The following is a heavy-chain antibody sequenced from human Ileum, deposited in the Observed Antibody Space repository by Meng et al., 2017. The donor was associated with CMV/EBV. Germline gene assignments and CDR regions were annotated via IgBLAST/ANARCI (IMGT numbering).Heavy chain of an antibody. J-gene: IGHJ6*02. V-gene: IGHV3-21*04. Sequence: GESLKISCAASGFTFSSYSMNWVRQAPGKGLEWVSSISSSGNTIYYADSVKGRFTISRDNAKNSLYLQMNSLRAEDTAVYYCASPSSSSGLDVWGQGTTVTVSS. CDR2: ISSSGNTI. CDR1: GFTFSSYS. CDR3: ASPSSSSGLDV. D-gene: IGHD6-6*01.